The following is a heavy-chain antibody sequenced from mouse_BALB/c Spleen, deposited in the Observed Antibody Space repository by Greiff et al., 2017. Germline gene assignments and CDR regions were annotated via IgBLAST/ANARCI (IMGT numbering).Heavy chain of an antibody. Sequence: EVMLVESGGGLVQPGGSRKLSCAASGFTFSSFGMHWVRQAPEKGLEWVAYISSGSSTIYYADTVKGRFTISRDNPKNTLFLQMTSLRSEDTAMYYCAREGDYYGSSWFAYWGQGTLVTVSA. J-gene: IGHJ3*01. D-gene: IGHD1-1*01. CDR1: GFTFSSFG. CDR2: ISSGSSTI. V-gene: IGHV5-17*02. CDR3: AREGDYYGSSWFAY.